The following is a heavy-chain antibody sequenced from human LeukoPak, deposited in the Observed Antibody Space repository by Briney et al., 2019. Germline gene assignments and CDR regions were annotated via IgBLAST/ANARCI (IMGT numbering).Heavy chain of an antibody. Sequence: PSETLSLTCTVSGGSIRSDYWNWIRQPPGKGLEWIGYIHYSAGSNYNPSLQSRVTISMDSSKNQFSLTLRSVTAADTAVYYCARDHGGFEGACEYWGQGTLVAVSS. D-gene: IGHD4-23*01. CDR3: ARDHGGFEGACEY. J-gene: IGHJ4*02. CDR2: IHYSAGS. CDR1: GGSIRSDY. V-gene: IGHV4-59*08.